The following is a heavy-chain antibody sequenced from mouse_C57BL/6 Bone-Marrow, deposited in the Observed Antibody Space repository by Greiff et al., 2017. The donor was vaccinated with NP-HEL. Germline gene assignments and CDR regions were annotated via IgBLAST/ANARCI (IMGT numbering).Heavy chain of an antibody. CDR2: INPYNGGT. J-gene: IGHJ1*03. V-gene: IGHV1-19*01. CDR3: ARGDYYGSSHWYFDV. CDR1: GYTFTDYY. D-gene: IGHD1-1*01. Sequence: EVQLVESGPVLVKPGASVKMSCKASGYTFTDYYMNWVKQSHGKSLEWIGVINPYNGGTSYNQKFKGKATLTVDKSSSTAYMELNSLTSEDSAVYYCARGDYYGSSHWYFDVWGTGTTVTVSS.